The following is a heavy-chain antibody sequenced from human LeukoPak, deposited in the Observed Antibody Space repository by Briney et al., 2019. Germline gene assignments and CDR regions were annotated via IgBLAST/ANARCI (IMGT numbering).Heavy chain of an antibody. CDR3: AREADCSGGNCYRGAFDI. CDR2: IWYDGSND. D-gene: IGHD2-15*01. J-gene: IGHJ3*02. Sequence: SLRLSCAVSGFTFSNYAMHWVRQAPGKGLEWVAVIWYDGSNDYYGNSVKGRFTISRDNSKNTLYLQMNSLRAEDTAVYYCAREADCSGGNCYRGAFDIWGQGTMIAVSS. V-gene: IGHV3-33*01. CDR1: GFTFSNYA.